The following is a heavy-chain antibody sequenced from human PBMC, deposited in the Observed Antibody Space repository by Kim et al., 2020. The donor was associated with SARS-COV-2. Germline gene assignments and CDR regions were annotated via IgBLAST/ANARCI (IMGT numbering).Heavy chain of an antibody. D-gene: IGHD4-4*01. CDR1: GFTFSSYE. V-gene: IGHV3-48*03. CDR2: ISSSGSTI. Sequence: GGSLRLSCAASGFTFSSYEMNWVRQAPGKGLEWVSYISSSGSTIYYADSVKGRFTISRDNAKNSLYLQMNSLRAEDTAVYYCANEHSNHYYYGMDVWGQGTTVTVSS. J-gene: IGHJ6*02. CDR3: ANEHSNHYYYGMDV.